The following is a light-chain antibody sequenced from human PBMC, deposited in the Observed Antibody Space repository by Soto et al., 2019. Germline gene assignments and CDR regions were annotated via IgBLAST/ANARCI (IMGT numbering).Light chain of an antibody. J-gene: IGLJ1*01. Sequence: SVLTQPASLSGSPGQSITISCPGTSSDVGSYNLVSWYQQHPGKAPKLMIYEVSKRPSGVSNRFSGSKSGNTASLTISGLQAEDEADYYCCSYAGSSTYVFGTGTKVTVL. CDR2: EVS. CDR1: SSDVGSYNL. V-gene: IGLV2-23*02. CDR3: CSYAGSSTYV.